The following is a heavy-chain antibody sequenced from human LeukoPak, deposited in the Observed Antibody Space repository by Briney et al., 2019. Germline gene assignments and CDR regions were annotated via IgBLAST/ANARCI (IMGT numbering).Heavy chain of an antibody. CDR2: IYYSGST. Sequence: PSETLSLTCTVSGGSISSYYWSWIRQPPGKGLEWIGYIYYSGSTNYNPSLKSRVTISVDTSKNQFSLKLSSVTAADTAVYYCARETLNIPFDPWGQGTLVTVSS. D-gene: IGHD2-21*01. V-gene: IGHV4-59*01. CDR1: GGSISSYY. CDR3: ARETLNIPFDP. J-gene: IGHJ5*02.